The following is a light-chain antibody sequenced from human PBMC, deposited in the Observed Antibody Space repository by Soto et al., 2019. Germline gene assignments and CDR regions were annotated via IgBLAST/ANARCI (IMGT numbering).Light chain of an antibody. J-gene: IGKJ5*01. V-gene: IGKV3-11*01. CDR2: DTS. Sequence: LLKQSRATLCLSPVERSTVSFICSQSVSSYLAWYQQKPGQAPRLLIYDTSNRATGVPARFSGSGSGTDFTLTISSLEPEDCAIYYCQQRQYLPPIPFGQGRRLEIK. CDR1: QSVSSY. CDR3: QQRQYLPPIP.